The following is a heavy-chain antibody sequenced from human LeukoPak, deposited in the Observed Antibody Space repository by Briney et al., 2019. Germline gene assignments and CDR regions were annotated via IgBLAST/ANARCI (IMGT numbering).Heavy chain of an antibody. Sequence: GGSLRLSCSASGFTFSSYAMHWVRQAPGKGLEYVSAISSNGAGTYYADSVKGGFIISRDNSKNTLYLQMSSLRAEDTAVYYCVKDVVGATNFFDYWGQGTLVTISS. J-gene: IGHJ4*02. CDR1: GFTFSSYA. D-gene: IGHD1-26*01. CDR2: ISSNGAGT. CDR3: VKDVVGATNFFDY. V-gene: IGHV3-64D*06.